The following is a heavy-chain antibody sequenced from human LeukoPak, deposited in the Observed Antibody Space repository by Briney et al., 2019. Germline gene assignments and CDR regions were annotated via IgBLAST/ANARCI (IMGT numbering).Heavy chain of an antibody. CDR1: GGSFSGYY. CDR2: INHSGST. J-gene: IGHJ5*02. Sequence: PSETLSLTCAVYGGSFSGYYWSWIRQPPGKGLEWIGEINHSGSTNYNPSLKSRVTISVDTSKNQFSLKLSSVTAADTAVYYCAREDYGDSWFDPWGQGTLVTVSS. CDR3: AREDYGDSWFDP. V-gene: IGHV4-34*01. D-gene: IGHD4-17*01.